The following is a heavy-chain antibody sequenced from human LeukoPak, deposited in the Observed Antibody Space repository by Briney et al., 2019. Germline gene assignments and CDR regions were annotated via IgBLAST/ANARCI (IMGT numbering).Heavy chain of an antibody. CDR1: GFSLSTSGVG. D-gene: IGHD1-7*01. CDR2: IYWNDDK. Sequence: SGPVLVKPTETLTLTCTFSGFSLSTSGVGVGWIRQPPGKALEWLIVIYWNDDKRYSPSLKSRLTITKDTSKNQVVLTMTNMDHVDTATYYCAHRYNWNYDYWGQGTLVTVSS. CDR3: AHRYNWNYDY. J-gene: IGHJ4*02. V-gene: IGHV2-5*01.